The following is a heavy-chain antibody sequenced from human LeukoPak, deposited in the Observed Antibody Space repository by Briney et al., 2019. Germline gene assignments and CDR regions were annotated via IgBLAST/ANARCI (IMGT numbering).Heavy chain of an antibody. CDR3: AEGITVACTGY. D-gene: IGHD6-19*01. CDR1: GGTFSSYA. Sequence: SVKVSCTASGGTFSSYAISWVRQAPGQGPEWMGRIIPILGIANYPQKFQGRVTITEDKPKSTAYIELSSLRSEDTGVYSCAEGITVACTGYWGQGTLVTVSS. V-gene: IGHV1-69*04. J-gene: IGHJ4*02. CDR2: IIPILGIA.